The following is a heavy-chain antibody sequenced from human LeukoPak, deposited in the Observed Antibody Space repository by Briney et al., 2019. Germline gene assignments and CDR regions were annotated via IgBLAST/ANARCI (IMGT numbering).Heavy chain of an antibody. CDR2: IYPGDSDT. V-gene: IGHV5-51*01. J-gene: IGHJ4*01. D-gene: IGHD6-6*01. Sequence: GESLKISCQTSGFTFTNYWIGWVRQMPGKGLEWMGIIYPGDSDTKYSPSFRGQVTMSADKSTSTAYLQWGSLKASDTAMYFCARGDASMATGFNYWGQGTLFTVSS. CDR1: GFTFTNYW. CDR3: ARGDASMATGFNY.